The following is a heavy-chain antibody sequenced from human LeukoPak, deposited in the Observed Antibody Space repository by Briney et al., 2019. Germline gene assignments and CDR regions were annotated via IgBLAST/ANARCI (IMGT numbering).Heavy chain of an antibody. J-gene: IGHJ4*02. V-gene: IGHV4-34*01. CDR3: ARRRRRFLEWLLWPLDY. CDR1: GGSFSGYY. CDR2: INHSGST. Sequence: PSETLSLTCAVYGGSFSGYYWSWIRQPPGKGLEWIGEINHSGSTNYNPSLKSRVTISVDTSKNQFSLKLSSVTAADTAVYYCARRRRRFLEWLLWPLDYWGQGTLVTVSS. D-gene: IGHD3-3*01.